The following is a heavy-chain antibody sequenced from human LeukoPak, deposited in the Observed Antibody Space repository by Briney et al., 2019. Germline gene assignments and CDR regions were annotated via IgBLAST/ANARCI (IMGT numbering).Heavy chain of an antibody. V-gene: IGHV3-53*01. J-gene: IGHJ6*02. D-gene: IGHD5-12*01. CDR3: ARVPDSGYHWGCMDV. CDR1: GFTVSSNY. CDR2: IYSGGGT. Sequence: PGGSLRLSCAASGFTVSSNYMSWVRQAPGKGLEWVSVIYSGGGTYYADSVKGRFTISRDNSKNTLYLQMNSLRAEDTAVYYCARVPDSGYHWGCMDVWGQGTTVTVSS.